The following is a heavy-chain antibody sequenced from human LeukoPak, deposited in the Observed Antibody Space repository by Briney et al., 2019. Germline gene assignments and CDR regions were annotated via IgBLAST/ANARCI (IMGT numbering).Heavy chain of an antibody. CDR1: GYTFSNYY. V-gene: IGHV1-46*01. Sequence: ASVKVSCKASGYTFSNYYLHWVRQAPGQGLEWMGLINPTAGNTYYAQRFQGRVTMTRNTSTSTVYMELSSLRSDDTAVYYCARGTFGVGYENHDYWGQGTLVTVSS. CDR2: INPTAGNT. J-gene: IGHJ4*02. CDR3: ARGTFGVGYENHDY. D-gene: IGHD3-3*01.